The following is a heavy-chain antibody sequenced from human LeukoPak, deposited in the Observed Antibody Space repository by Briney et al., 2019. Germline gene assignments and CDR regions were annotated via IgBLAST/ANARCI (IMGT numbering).Heavy chain of an antibody. CDR1: GFTVSSNY. V-gene: IGHV3-53*01. CDR2: IYSGGGT. J-gene: IGHJ4*02. CDR3: ARGGGAYCGGDCHRNFDY. D-gene: IGHD2-21*02. Sequence: GGSLRLSCAASGFTVSSNYVSWVRQAPGKGLERVTVIYSGGGTYYTDSVKGRFTISRDNSKNTLYLQMNSLRAEDTAVYYCARGGGAYCGGDCHRNFDYWGQGTLVTVSS.